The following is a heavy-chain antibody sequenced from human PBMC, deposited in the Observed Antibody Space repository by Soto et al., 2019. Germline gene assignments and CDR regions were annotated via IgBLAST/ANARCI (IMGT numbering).Heavy chain of an antibody. CDR3: ASLHLPSHYYYGMDV. Sequence: GESLKISCKGSGYSFTSYWIGWVRQMPGKGLEWMGIIYPGDSDTRYSPSFQGQVTISADKSISTAYLQWSSLKASDTAMYYCASLHLPSHYYYGMDVWGQGPTVTVSS. CDR1: GYSFTSYW. V-gene: IGHV5-51*01. J-gene: IGHJ6*02. CDR2: IYPGDSDT.